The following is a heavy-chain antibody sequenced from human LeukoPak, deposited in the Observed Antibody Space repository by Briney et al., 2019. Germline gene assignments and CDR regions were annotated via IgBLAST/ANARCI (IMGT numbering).Heavy chain of an antibody. V-gene: IGHV4-34*01. CDR2: INHSGST. J-gene: IGHJ4*02. Sequence: SETLSLTCAVYGGSFSGYYWSWIRQPPGKGLEWIGEINHSGSTNYNPSLKSRVTISVDTSKNQFSLKLSSVTAADTAVYYCARSRRIDYWGQGTLVTVSS. CDR1: GGSFSGYY. CDR3: ARSRRIDY.